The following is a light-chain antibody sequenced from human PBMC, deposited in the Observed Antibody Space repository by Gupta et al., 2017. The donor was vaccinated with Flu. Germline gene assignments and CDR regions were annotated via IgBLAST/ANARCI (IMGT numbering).Light chain of an antibody. CDR3: CSYAGSYNVV. CDR1: SSDVGGYNY. CDR2: VVS. J-gene: IGLJ2*01. Sequence: QSALPQPRSVSGSPGQSVTISCTGTSSDVGGYNYVSWYQQHPGKAPKLMIYVVSKRPSGVPDRFSGSKAGNTASLTISGLQAEDEADYYCCSYAGSYNVVFGGGTKLTVL. V-gene: IGLV2-11*01.